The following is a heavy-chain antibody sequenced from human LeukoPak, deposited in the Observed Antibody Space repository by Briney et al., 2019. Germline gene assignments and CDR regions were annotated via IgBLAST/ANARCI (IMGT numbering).Heavy chain of an antibody. J-gene: IGHJ4*02. D-gene: IGHD1-14*01. Sequence: SETLSLTCAVSGGSITSGDYYWSWIRRHPGKGLEWIGYIHLRGLSYYNPSLESRISLSIDTSQNQVSLKLSSVTAADTAVYYCATKPNSLSYFDNWGQGTLATVSS. CDR3: ATKPNSLSYFDN. V-gene: IGHV4-31*11. CDR1: GGSITSGDYY. CDR2: IHLRGLS.